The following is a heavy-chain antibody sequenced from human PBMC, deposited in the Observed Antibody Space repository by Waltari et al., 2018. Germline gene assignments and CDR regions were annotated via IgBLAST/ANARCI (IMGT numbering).Heavy chain of an antibody. Sequence: QMQLQESGPGLVKPSETLSLTCSVSGGYIGSSRYYWGWIRQAPGKGLEWIGSMSYSGRTYYNPSLKSRVTISEDTSKNQLSLKVSSVTAADTAVYYCARQNSLSNDGFDIWGQGTLVTVSS. CDR3: ARQNSLSNDGFDI. CDR2: MSYSGRT. CDR1: GGYIGSSRYY. V-gene: IGHV4-39*01. J-gene: IGHJ3*02.